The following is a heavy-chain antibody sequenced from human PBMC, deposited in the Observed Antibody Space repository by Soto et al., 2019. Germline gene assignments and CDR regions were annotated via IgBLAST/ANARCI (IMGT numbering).Heavy chain of an antibody. V-gene: IGHV1-18*01. CDR1: GYTFTSYG. CDR2: ISAYNGNT. Sequence: QVQLVQSGAEVKKPGASVKVFCKASGYTFTSYGISWVRQAPGQGLEWMGWISAYNGNTNYAQKLQGRVTMTTDTSTSTAYMELRSLRSDDTAVYYCAREGARMVITSYYYYGMDVWGQGTTVTVSS. J-gene: IGHJ6*02. CDR3: AREGARMVITSYYYYGMDV. D-gene: IGHD3-22*01.